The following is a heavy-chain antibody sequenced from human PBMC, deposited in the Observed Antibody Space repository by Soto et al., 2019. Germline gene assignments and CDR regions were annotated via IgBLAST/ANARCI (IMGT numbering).Heavy chain of an antibody. CDR3: ARIDMWPGSYPDGFDY. J-gene: IGHJ4*02. CDR2: IHSSGSA. CDR1: GGSITSGGYY. V-gene: IGHV4-31*03. Sequence: SETLSLTCTVSGGSITSGGYYWSWIRQHPGKGLEWIGSIHSSGSAYYNPSLQSRVTISVDTSKNHFSLKLSSVTAADTAVYYCARIDMWPGSYPDGFDYWGQGTLVTVSS. D-gene: IGHD2-15*01.